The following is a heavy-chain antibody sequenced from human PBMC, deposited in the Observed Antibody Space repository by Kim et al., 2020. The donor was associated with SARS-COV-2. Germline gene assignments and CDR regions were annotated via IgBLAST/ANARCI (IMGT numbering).Heavy chain of an antibody. V-gene: IGHV1-2*06. CDR1: GYIFTDYY. D-gene: IGHD3-16*01. Sequence: ASVKVSCKASGYIFTDYYMHWVRQAPGQGLEWMGRINPNSGGTNYPQKFQGRVTMTRDTSISTAYMELSRLRSDDTAVYSCARVEERLGDYYYGMDVWGQGTTVTVS. CDR3: ARVEERLGDYYYGMDV. J-gene: IGHJ6*02. CDR2: INPNSGGT.